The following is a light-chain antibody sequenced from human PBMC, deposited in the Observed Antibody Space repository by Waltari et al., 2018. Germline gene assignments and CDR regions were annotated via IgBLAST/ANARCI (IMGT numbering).Light chain of an antibody. CDR3: SAWDTSLYVWV. J-gene: IGLJ3*02. CDR1: SNNVGNQG. CDR2: RDN. V-gene: IGLV10-54*04. Sequence: QAGLTQPPSVSKDLRQTVTLTCAGDSNNVGNQGAAWLQQHQGHPPKLLSYRDNNRPSGISGRFSASRSGNTASLTITGLQPEDEADYYCSAWDTSLYVWVFGGGTKVTVL.